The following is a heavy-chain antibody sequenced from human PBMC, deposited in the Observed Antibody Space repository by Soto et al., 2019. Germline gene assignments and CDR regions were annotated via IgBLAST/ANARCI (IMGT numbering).Heavy chain of an antibody. J-gene: IGHJ4*02. CDR2: ISYDGSNK. D-gene: IGHD5-12*01. CDR1: GFTFSSYG. CDR3: AKDRKMATIEGTFDY. Sequence: GGSLRLSCAASGFTFSSYGMHWVRQAPGKGLEWVAVISYDGSNKYYADSVKGRFTISRDNSKNTLYVQMNSLRADHTAVYYCAKDRKMATIEGTFDYWGQGTLVTVSS. V-gene: IGHV3-30*18.